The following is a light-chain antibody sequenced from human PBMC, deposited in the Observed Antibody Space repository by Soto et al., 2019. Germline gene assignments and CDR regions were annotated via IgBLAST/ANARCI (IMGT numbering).Light chain of an antibody. J-gene: IGLJ1*01. CDR1: SSNIGAGYD. Sequence: QSVLTQPPSVSGAPGQRVTISCSGSSSNIGAGYDVHWYQQLPGTAPKLLIYDNNNRPSGVPGRFSGSKSGTSASLAITGLQAEDEADYYCATWADGLSSYVFGTGTKLTVL. CDR2: DNN. CDR3: ATWADGLSSYV. V-gene: IGLV1-40*01.